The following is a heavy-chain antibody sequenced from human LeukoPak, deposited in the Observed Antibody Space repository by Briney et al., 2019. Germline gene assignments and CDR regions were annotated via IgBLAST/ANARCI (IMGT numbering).Heavy chain of an antibody. Sequence: ASVKVSCKASGYTFTSYAMNWARQAPGQGLEWMGWINTNTGNPTYAQGFTGRFVFSLDTSVSTAYLQISSLKAEDTAVYYCARDPLYYDFWSGYYTEYDFDYWGQGTLVTVSS. V-gene: IGHV7-4-1*02. CDR1: GYTFTSYA. D-gene: IGHD3-3*01. J-gene: IGHJ4*02. CDR3: ARDPLYYDFWSGYYTEYDFDY. CDR2: INTNTGNP.